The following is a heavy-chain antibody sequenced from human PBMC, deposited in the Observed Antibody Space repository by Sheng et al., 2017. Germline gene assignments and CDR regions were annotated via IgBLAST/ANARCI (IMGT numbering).Heavy chain of an antibody. Sequence: QVQLVQSGAEVKKPGSSVKVSCKASGGTFSSYAISWVRQAPGQGLEWMGGIIPIFGTANYAQKFQGRVTITTDESTSTAYMELSSLRSEDTAVYYCARAGYCTGGVCPNWFDPWGQGTPGHRLL. J-gene: IGHJ5*02. CDR2: IIPIFGTA. CDR3: ARAGYCTGGVCPNWFDP. V-gene: IGHV1-69*05. D-gene: IGHD2-8*02. CDR1: GGTFSSYA.